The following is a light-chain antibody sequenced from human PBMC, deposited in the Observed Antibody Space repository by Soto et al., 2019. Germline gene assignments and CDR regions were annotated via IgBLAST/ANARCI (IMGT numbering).Light chain of an antibody. CDR2: DAS. Sequence: DIQMTQSPSALSASVGDRVTITCRASQSIKTWLAWYQRKPGRAPNLLIYDASSLQSGVPSRFSGSGSGTEFTLTISSLRPDDSATYYCQQYESYSWTFGQGTKVDIK. J-gene: IGKJ1*01. CDR3: QQYESYSWT. CDR1: QSIKTW. V-gene: IGKV1-5*01.